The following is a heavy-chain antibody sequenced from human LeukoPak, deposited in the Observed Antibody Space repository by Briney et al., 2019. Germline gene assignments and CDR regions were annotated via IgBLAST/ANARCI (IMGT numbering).Heavy chain of an antibody. Sequence: TLSLTCAVSGCTISSGGYSWSWIRQPPGKGLEWNGYIYHSGSTYYNPSLKSRITISEDTSKNQFALKLSSVTAADTGVYYCARGGGYSAYDRLDFVLWGEGTLVSVSS. J-gene: IGHJ4*02. V-gene: IGHV4-30-2*01. D-gene: IGHD5-12*01. CDR1: GCTISSGGYS. CDR3: ARGGGYSAYDRLDFVL. CDR2: IYHSGST.